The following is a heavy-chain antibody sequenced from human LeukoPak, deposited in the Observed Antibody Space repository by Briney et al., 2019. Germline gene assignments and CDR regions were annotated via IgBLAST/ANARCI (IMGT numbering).Heavy chain of an antibody. CDR2: IYYSGST. CDR3: ARTLAAAGIDY. J-gene: IGHJ4*02. CDR1: GGSISSYY. D-gene: IGHD6-13*01. Sequence: SETLSLTCTVSGGSISSYYWSWIRQPPGKGLEWIGYIYYSGSTNYNPFLKSRVTISVDTSKNQFSLKLSSVTAADTAVYYCARTLAAAGIDYWGQGTLVTVSS. V-gene: IGHV4-59*01.